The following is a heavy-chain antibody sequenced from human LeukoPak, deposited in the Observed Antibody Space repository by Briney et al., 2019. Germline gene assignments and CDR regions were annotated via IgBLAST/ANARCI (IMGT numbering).Heavy chain of an antibody. CDR2: IKPDGSEN. CDR3: ASSQEYYYGSGTFYLTSYYFGMDV. V-gene: IGHV3-7*01. Sequence: GSLRLSCAASGFTFSNYWMTWVRQAPGKGLEWVANIKPDGSENYYVGSVEGRFTISRDNAKNSLYLQMNSLRAEDTAVYYCASSQEYYYGSGTFYLTSYYFGMDVWGQGTTVTVSS. CDR1: GFTFSNYW. J-gene: IGHJ6*01. D-gene: IGHD3-10*01.